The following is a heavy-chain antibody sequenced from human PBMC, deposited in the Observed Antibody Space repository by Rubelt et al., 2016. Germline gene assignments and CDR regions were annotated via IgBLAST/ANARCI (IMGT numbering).Heavy chain of an antibody. J-gene: IGHJ4*02. CDR2: ISSSRSYI. CDR3: ASEGDSGSYYPR. CDR1: GFTFTSYA. V-gene: IGHV3-21*01. Sequence: GESGGGLVQPGGSLRLSCAASGFTFTSYAMSWVRKAPGKGLQWVSSISSSRSYIYYADSVKGRFTISRDNAKNSLYLQMNSLRAEDTAVYYCASEGDSGSYYPRWGQGTLVTVSS. D-gene: IGHD1-26*01.